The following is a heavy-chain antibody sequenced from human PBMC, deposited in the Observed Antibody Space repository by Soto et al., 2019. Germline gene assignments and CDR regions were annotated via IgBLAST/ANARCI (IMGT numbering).Heavy chain of an antibody. V-gene: IGHV5-10-1*01. CDR2: IDPSDSYT. Sequence: PGESLKISCKGSGYSFTSYWISWVRQMPGKGLEWMGRIDPSDSYTNYNPSLKSRVTISLDTSMNHFSLRLSSVTAADTAVYYCARGQRFSDWFDPWGQGTLVTVSS. J-gene: IGHJ5*02. D-gene: IGHD3-3*01. CDR3: ARGQRFSDWFDP. CDR1: GYSFTSYW.